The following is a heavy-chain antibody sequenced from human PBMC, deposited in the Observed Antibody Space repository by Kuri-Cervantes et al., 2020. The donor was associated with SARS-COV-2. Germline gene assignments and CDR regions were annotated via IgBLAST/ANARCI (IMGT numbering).Heavy chain of an antibody. D-gene: IGHD3-16*01. CDR2: ISYDGSNK. CDR3: ARPYDYVWGSYDY. CDR1: GFTFSSYA. J-gene: IGHJ4*02. Sequence: GSLRLSCAASGFTFSSYAMHWVRQAPGKGLEWVAVISYDGSNKYYADSVKGRFTISRDNSKNTLYLQMNSLRAEDTAVYYCARPYDYVWGSYDYWGQGTLVTVSS. V-gene: IGHV3-30*01.